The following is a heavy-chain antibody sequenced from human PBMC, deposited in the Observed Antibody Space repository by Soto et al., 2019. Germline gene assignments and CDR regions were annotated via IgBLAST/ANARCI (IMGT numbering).Heavy chain of an antibody. CDR3: ATDTIIEAGTKAPC. CDR2: IYSGGEST. Sequence: PGGSLRLSCAVSGFTVSSDYMTWVRQAPGKGLEWVSVIYSGGESTYYADSVTGRFTISTDNSKNTLYLQMNTLGAEDTAVYYCATDTIIEAGTKAPCWGQGTLVTVSS. D-gene: IGHD6-19*01. J-gene: IGHJ4*02. V-gene: IGHV3-66*01. CDR1: GFTVSSDY.